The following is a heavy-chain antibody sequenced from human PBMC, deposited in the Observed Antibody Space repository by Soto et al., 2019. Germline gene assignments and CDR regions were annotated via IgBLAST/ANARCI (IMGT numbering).Heavy chain of an antibody. Sequence: TLSLTCTVSGGSVSSGSYYWSWIRQPPGKGLEWIGYIYYSGSTNYNPSLKSRVTISVDTSKNQFSLKLSSVTAADTAVYYCARGYSSSWQDYWGQGTLVTVSS. D-gene: IGHD6-13*01. CDR1: GGSVSSGSYY. J-gene: IGHJ4*02. V-gene: IGHV4-61*01. CDR2: IYYSGST. CDR3: ARGYSSSWQDY.